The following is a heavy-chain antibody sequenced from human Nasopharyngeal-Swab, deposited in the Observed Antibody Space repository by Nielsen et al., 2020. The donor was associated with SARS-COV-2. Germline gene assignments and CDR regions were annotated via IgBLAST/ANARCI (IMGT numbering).Heavy chain of an antibody. J-gene: IGHJ4*02. CDR1: GFTFSSYA. CDR2: ISYDGSNK. CDR3: ARGGVWFGELGLDY. D-gene: IGHD3-10*01. Sequence: GESLKISCAASGFTFSSYAMHWVRQAPGKELEWVAVISYDGSNKYYADSVKGRFTISRDNSKNTLYLQMNSLRAEDTAVYYCARGGVWFGELGLDYWGQGTLVTVSS. V-gene: IGHV3-30-3*01.